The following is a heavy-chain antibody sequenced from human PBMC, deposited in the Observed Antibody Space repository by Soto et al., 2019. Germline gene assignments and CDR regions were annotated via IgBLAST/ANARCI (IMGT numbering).Heavy chain of an antibody. Sequence: PSETLSLTCAVSGGSISSGGYSWSWIRQPPGKGLEWIGYIYHSGSTYYNPSLKSRVTISVDRSKNQFSLKLSSVTAADTAVYYCARSQGSTVLRFLEWLFPFDPWGQGTLVTVS. J-gene: IGHJ5*02. CDR3: ARSQGSTVLRFLEWLFPFDP. CDR2: IYHSGST. D-gene: IGHD3-3*01. CDR1: GGSISSGGYS. V-gene: IGHV4-30-2*02.